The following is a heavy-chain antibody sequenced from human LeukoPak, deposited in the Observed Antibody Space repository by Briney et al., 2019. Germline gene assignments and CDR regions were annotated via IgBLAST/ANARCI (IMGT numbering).Heavy chain of an antibody. Sequence: SETLSLTCTVSGGSVNNCYWNWIRQSPGKGLEWIGYIHYTGSTNSNPSLKSRVTISVDTSKNQFSLKLRSVSAADTAVYYCARMEGEWLPNAFDIWGHGTMVTVSS. V-gene: IGHV4-59*02. D-gene: IGHD6-19*01. CDR3: ARMEGEWLPNAFDI. CDR1: GGSVNNCY. J-gene: IGHJ3*02. CDR2: IHYTGST.